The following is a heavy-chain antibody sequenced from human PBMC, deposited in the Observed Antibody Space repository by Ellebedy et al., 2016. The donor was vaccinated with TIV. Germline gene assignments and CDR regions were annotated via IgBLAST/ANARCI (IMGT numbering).Heavy chain of an antibody. Sequence: PGGSLRLSCTASGFTFSSYAMSWVRQAPGKGLEWVSSIGATGGSTYYADSVKGRFTISRDNSKKTLYLEMNSLRAEDTAVYYCAKDNSGTYYYYGMDVWGQGTTVTVSS. CDR2: IGATGGST. J-gene: IGHJ6*02. V-gene: IGHV3-23*01. CDR3: AKDNSGTYYYYGMDV. D-gene: IGHD1-26*01. CDR1: GFTFSSYA.